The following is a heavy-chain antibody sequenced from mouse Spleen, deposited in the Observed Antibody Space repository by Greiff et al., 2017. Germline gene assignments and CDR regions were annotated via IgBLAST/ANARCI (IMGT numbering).Heavy chain of an antibody. CDR3: ARHPYYYGSSHWYFDV. D-gene: IGHD1-1*01. J-gene: IGHJ1*03. CDR2: ISSGSSTI. V-gene: IGHV5-17*01. Sequence: EVQGVESGGGLVKPGGSLKISCAASGFTFSDYGLHWVRQAPETGLDWVAYISSGSSTIYYADTVKGRFTISRDNANNTLFLQMTSLRAEDTAMYYCARHPYYYGSSHWYFDVWGTGTTVTVSS. CDR1: GFTFSDYG.